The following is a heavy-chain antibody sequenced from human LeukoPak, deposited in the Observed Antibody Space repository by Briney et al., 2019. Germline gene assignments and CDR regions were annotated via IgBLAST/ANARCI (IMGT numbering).Heavy chain of an antibody. D-gene: IGHD4-17*01. CDR2: IYSGGST. CDR3: AKDEHGNYGTIDY. Sequence: PGGSLRLSCAASGFTVSSNYMSWVRRAPGKGLEWVSVIYSGGSTYYADSVKGRFTISRDTSKNTLYLQMNSLRAEDTALYYCAKDEHGNYGTIDYWGQGTLVTVSS. J-gene: IGHJ4*02. CDR1: GFTVSSNY. V-gene: IGHV3-53*05.